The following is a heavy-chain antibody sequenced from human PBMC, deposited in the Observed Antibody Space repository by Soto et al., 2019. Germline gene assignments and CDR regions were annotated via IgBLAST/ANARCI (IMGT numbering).Heavy chain of an antibody. CDR3: AKGIVGPTWFDH. J-gene: IGHJ5*02. CDR2: IKQDGSEK. V-gene: IGHV3-7*03. Sequence: GESLSLSWAASGFTFSSYWMSWVRQAPGKGLEWVANIKQDGSEKYYVDSVKGRFTISRDNAKNSLYLQMNSLRAEDTAVYYCAKGIVGPTWFDHWGQGTLVTVSS. CDR1: GFTFSSYW. D-gene: IGHD1-26*01.